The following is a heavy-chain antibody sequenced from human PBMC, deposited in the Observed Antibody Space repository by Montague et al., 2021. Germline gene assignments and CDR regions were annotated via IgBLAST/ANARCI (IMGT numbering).Heavy chain of an antibody. J-gene: IGHJ6*03. D-gene: IGHD1-1*01. V-gene: IGHV1-8*01. Sequence: SVKVSCKASGYTFTSYDINWVRQATGQGLEWMGWMNPNSGNTGYAQKFQGRVTMTRKTSISTAYTELGSLRSEDTAVYYCARAAQRYYYYYMDVWGIGTTVTVSS. CDR3: ARAAQRYYYYYMDV. CDR2: MNPNSGNT. CDR1: GYTFTSYD.